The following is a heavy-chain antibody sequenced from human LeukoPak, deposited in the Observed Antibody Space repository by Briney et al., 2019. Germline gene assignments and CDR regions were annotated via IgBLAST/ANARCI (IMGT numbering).Heavy chain of an antibody. V-gene: IGHV4-34*01. D-gene: IGHD5-24*01. Sequence: SETLSLTCAVYGGSFSGYYWSWIRQPPGKGLEWIGEINHSGSTNYNPSLKSRVTISVDASKNQFSLQLNSVTPEDTAVYYCSRGWLQQGFDYWGQGTLVTVSS. CDR2: INHSGST. J-gene: IGHJ4*02. CDR3: SRGWLQQGFDY. CDR1: GGSFSGYY.